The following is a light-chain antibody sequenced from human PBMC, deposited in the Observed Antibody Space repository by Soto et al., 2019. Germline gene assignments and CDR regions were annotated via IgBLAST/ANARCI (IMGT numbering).Light chain of an antibody. J-gene: IGLJ1*01. CDR2: SNN. Sequence: QSVLTQPPSASGTPGQTVTISCSGSSSNIGSGVVNWYQQLPGTAPKLLIYSNNQWPSGVPDRSSGSKSGTSASLAISGLQSEDEADYYCAAWDDSLNGPLFGTGTKVTVL. CDR1: SSNIGSGV. V-gene: IGLV1-44*01. CDR3: AAWDDSLNGPL.